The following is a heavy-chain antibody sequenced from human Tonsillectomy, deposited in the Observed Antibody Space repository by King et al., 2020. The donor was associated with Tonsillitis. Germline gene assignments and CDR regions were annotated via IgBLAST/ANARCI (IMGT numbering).Heavy chain of an antibody. CDR3: ARDLWLGELLYHYYYYYGMDV. CDR2: INPNSGDT. D-gene: IGHD3-10*01. J-gene: IGHJ6*02. V-gene: IGHV1-2*02. Sequence: QLVQSGAEVKKPGASVKVSCKASGYTFTGYYIHWVRQAPGQGLEWMGWINPNSGDTNYAQKFQGRVTLTRDTSISTAYMELSRLRSDDTAVYYCARDLWLGELLYHYYYYYGMDVWGQGTTVTVSS. CDR1: GYTFTGYY.